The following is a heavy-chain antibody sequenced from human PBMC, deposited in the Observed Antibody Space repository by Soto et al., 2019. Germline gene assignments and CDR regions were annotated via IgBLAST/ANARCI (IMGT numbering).Heavy chain of an antibody. J-gene: IGHJ4*02. CDR2: ISSSSSTI. D-gene: IGHD3-16*01. CDR3: ARDWVYPYYFDY. V-gene: IGHV3-48*01. Sequence: VRQAPGKGLEWVSHISSSSSTIYYADSVKGRFTISRDNAKNSLYLQMNSLRAEDTAVYYCARDWVYPYYFDYWGQGTLVTVSS.